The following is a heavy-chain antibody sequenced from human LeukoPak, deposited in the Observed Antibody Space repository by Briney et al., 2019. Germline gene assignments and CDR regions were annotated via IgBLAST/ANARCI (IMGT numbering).Heavy chain of an antibody. D-gene: IGHD2-8*01. J-gene: IGHJ3*02. CDR3: ARGLMDAFDI. V-gene: IGHV1-24*01. CDR1: GYTLTELS. CDR2: FDPEDGET. Sequence: ASVKVSCKVSGYTLTELSMHWVRQAPGKGLEWMGGFDPEDGETIYAQKFQGRVTMTTDTSTSTAYMELRSLRSDDTAVYYCARGLMDAFDIWGQGTMVTVSS.